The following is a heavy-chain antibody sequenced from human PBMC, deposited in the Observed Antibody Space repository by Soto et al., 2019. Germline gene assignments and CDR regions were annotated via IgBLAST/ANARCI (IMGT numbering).Heavy chain of an antibody. CDR3: ARHEQFYYYYYGMDV. Sequence: GESLKISCKASGYSFTTYWIAWVRQMPGKGLEWMGIINPGDSDIRYSPSFQGQVTISADNSISTAYLQWSSLKASDTAMYYCARHEQFYYYYYGMDVWGQGTAITVSS. V-gene: IGHV5-51*01. D-gene: IGHD4-4*01. J-gene: IGHJ6*02. CDR1: GYSFTTYW. CDR2: INPGDSDI.